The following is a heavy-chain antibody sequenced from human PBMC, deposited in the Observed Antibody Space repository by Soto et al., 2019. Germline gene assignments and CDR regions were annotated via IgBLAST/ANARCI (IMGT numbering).Heavy chain of an antibody. V-gene: IGHV4-59*08. CDR1: GGSISSYY. J-gene: IGHJ4*02. CDR2: IYYSGST. CDR3: ARRQIPAASFGNDY. D-gene: IGHD2-2*01. Sequence: PSETLSLTCTVSGGSISSYYLSWIRQPPGKGLEWIGYIYYSGSTNYNPSLKSRVTISVDTSKNQFSLKLSSVTAADTAVYYCARRQIPAASFGNDYWGQGTLVTVSS.